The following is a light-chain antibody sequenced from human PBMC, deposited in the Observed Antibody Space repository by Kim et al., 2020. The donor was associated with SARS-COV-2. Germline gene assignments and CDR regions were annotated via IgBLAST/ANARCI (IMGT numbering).Light chain of an antibody. Sequence: DIQMTQSPSTLSASVGDRVTITCRASQSISSWLAWYQQKPGKAPKLLIYKASSLESGVPSRFSGSGSGTEFTLTISSLQPDDFATYYCQQYNSPIETFGQGTKVDIK. CDR2: KAS. J-gene: IGKJ1*01. CDR3: QQYNSPIET. V-gene: IGKV1-5*03. CDR1: QSISSW.